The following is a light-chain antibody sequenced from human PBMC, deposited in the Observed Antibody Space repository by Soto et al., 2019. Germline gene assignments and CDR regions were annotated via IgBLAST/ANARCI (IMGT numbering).Light chain of an antibody. CDR1: SGHSNYA. J-gene: IGLJ2*01. Sequence: QSVLTQSPSASASLGASVKLTCTLSSGHSNYAIAWHQQQSEKGPRYLMNLNSDGSHSKGDGIPDRFSGSSSGAERYLTISSLQSEDEADYYCQTWGSGIVVFGGGTKLTAL. CDR2: LNSDGSH. CDR3: QTWGSGIVV. V-gene: IGLV4-69*01.